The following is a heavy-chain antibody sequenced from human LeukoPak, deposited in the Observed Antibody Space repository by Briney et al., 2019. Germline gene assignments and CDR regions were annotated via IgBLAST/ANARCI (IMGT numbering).Heavy chain of an antibody. D-gene: IGHD3-16*01. CDR1: GFTFSSYA. J-gene: IGHJ4*02. CDR2: ISGSGGST. CDR3: ALLMIKQSAPIDY. Sequence: PGGSLRLSCAASGFTFSSYAMHWVRQAPGKGLEWVSGISGSGGSTYYADSVKGRFTISRGNSKNTLYLQMNSLRAEDTAVYYCALLMIKQSAPIDYWGQGTLVTVSS. V-gene: IGHV3-23*01.